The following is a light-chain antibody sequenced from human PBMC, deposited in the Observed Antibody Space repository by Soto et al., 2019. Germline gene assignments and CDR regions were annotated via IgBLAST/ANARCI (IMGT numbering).Light chain of an antibody. CDR3: QQYNDWPQT. CDR2: DAS. CDR1: QSVNSK. J-gene: IGKJ1*01. Sequence: EIVMTQSPATLSVSPGEGATLSCRASQSVNSKLAWYQQKPGQAPRLLIYDASTRAAGIPARFRGSGSGTDFTLTINSLQSEDFAVYYCQQYNDWPQTFGQGTKWIS. V-gene: IGKV3-15*01.